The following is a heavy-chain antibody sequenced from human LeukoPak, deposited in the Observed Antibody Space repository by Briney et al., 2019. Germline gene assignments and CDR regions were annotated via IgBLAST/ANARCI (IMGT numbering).Heavy chain of an antibody. CDR2: ICSDGSNK. V-gene: IGHV3-30-3*01. CDR1: GFTFSSYA. CDR3: ARSRGYDDSSGTRGDD. J-gene: IGHJ4*01. D-gene: IGHD3-22*01. Sequence: GGSLRLSCAASGFTFSSYAINWVRQAPGKGLEWVAVICSDGSNKYYADSVKGRFTISRDNSKNTLYLQMNSLRAEDTAVYYCARSRGYDDSSGTRGDDWGQGTLVTVSS.